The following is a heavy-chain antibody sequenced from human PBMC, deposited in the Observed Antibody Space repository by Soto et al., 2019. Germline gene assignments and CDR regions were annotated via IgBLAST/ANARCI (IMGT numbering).Heavy chain of an antibody. CDR2: ISYDGSNK. D-gene: IGHD5-12*01. J-gene: IGHJ6*03. CDR3: AKVGIVATIDDYYYMDV. V-gene: IGHV3-30*18. Sequence: GGSLRLSCAASGFTFSSYGMHWVRQAPGKGLEWVAVISYDGSNKYYADSVKGRFTISRDNSKNTLYLQMNSLRAEDTAVYYCAKVGIVATIDDYYYMDVWGKGTTVTVSS. CDR1: GFTFSSYG.